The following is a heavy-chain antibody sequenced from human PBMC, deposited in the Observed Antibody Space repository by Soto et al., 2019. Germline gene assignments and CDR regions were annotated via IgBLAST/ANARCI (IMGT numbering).Heavy chain of an antibody. CDR1: GFTFSSYA. Sequence: PGGSLRLSCSASGFTFSSYAMHWVRQAPGKGLEYVSAISSNGGSTYYADSVKGRFTISRDNSKNTLYLQMSSLRAEDTAVYYCVKDPRWLQFGGGSYFDYWGQGTLVTVSS. J-gene: IGHJ4*02. D-gene: IGHD5-12*01. CDR2: ISSNGGST. CDR3: VKDPRWLQFGGGSYFDY. V-gene: IGHV3-64D*08.